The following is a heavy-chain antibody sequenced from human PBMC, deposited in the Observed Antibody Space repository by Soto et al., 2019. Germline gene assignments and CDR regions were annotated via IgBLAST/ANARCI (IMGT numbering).Heavy chain of an antibody. Sequence: PSETLSLTCTVSGGSISSSSYYWGWIRQPPGKGLEWIGSIYYSGSTYYNPSLKSRVTISVDTSKNQFSLKLSSVTAADTAVYYCARHAREQLVDPNYFDYWGQGTLVTVSS. D-gene: IGHD6-6*01. V-gene: IGHV4-39*01. CDR2: IYYSGST. CDR3: ARHAREQLVDPNYFDY. CDR1: GGSISSSSYY. J-gene: IGHJ4*02.